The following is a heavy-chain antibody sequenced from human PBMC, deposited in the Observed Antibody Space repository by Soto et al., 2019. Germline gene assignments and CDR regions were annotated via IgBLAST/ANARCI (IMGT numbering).Heavy chain of an antibody. Sequence: HPGGSLRLSCAAAGFTFSSYGMHWVRQAPGKGLEWVAVISYDGSNKYYADSVKGRLTISRDNSKNTLYLQMNSLRAEDTAVYYCAKDYIRVRAAALDYYYHGMDVWGQGTPVTVPS. CDR2: ISYDGSNK. CDR1: GFTFSSYG. CDR3: AKDYIRVRAAALDYYYHGMDV. J-gene: IGHJ6*02. D-gene: IGHD6-13*01. V-gene: IGHV3-30*18.